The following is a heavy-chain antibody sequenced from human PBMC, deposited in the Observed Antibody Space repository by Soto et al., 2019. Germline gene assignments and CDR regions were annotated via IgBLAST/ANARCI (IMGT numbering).Heavy chain of an antibody. Sequence: KTSETLSLTCTVSGGSISSYYWSWIRQPAGKGLEWIGRIYTSGSTNYNPSLKSRVTMSVDTSKNQFSLKLSSVTAADTAVYYCARAGCEYYYGSGSSDCLYYYYGMDVWGQGTTVTVSS. CDR3: ARAGCEYYYGSGSSDCLYYYYGMDV. J-gene: IGHJ6*02. CDR2: IYTSGST. V-gene: IGHV4-4*07. D-gene: IGHD3-10*01. CDR1: GGSISSYY.